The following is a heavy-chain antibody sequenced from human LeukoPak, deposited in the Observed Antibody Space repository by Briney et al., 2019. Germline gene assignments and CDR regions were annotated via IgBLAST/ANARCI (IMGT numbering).Heavy chain of an antibody. CDR2: ISDSGNT. CDR3: ARRLNWGSFFPFDY. J-gene: IGHJ4*02. Sequence: SETLSLTCSVSLDSINSYYWSWIRQPPGKGLEWIGHISDSGNTKYSPSLKSRVTISRDTSKRQLSLQLTSVTAADTAVYYCARRLNWGSFFPFDYWGRGTLVTVSS. V-gene: IGHV4-59*08. CDR1: LDSINSYY. D-gene: IGHD3-16*01.